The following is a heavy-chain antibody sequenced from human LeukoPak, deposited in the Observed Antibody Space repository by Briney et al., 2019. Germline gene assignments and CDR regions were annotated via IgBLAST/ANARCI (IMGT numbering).Heavy chain of an antibody. Sequence: SETLSLTCTVSGGSIGSNYWTWIRQPAGKVLEWIGRIYASGSTNYNPSLKSRVTMSVDTSKNQFSLKLSSVTAADTAVYYCSIATAGYYFDYWGQGTLVTVSS. CDR2: IYASGST. J-gene: IGHJ4*02. V-gene: IGHV4-4*07. CDR3: SIATAGYYFDY. CDR1: GGSIGSNY. D-gene: IGHD6-13*01.